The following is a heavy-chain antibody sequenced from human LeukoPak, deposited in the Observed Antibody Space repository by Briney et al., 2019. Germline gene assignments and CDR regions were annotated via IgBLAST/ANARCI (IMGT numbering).Heavy chain of an antibody. CDR3: AKDSGGWYEYFQH. CDR1: GFTFSSYA. D-gene: IGHD6-19*01. V-gene: IGHV3-23*01. CDR2: ISGSGGST. Sequence: GGSLRLSCAASGFTFSSYAMSWVRQAPGMGLEWVSTISGSGGSTYYADSVKGRFTISRDNSKNTLYLQMNSLRAEDTAVYYCAKDSGGWYEYFQHWGQGTLVTVSS. J-gene: IGHJ1*01.